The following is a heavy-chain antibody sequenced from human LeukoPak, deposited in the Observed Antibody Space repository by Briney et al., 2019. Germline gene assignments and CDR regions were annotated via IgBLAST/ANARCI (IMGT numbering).Heavy chain of an antibody. J-gene: IGHJ4*02. CDR1: GYSISSGYY. V-gene: IGHV4-38-2*02. CDR2: INHSGST. Sequence: SETLSLTCTVSGYSISSGYYWSWIRQPPGKGLEWIGEINHSGSTNYNPSLKSRVTISVDTSKNQFSLKLSSVTAADTAVYYCAREASYLDYWDQGTLVTVSS. CDR3: AREASYLDY.